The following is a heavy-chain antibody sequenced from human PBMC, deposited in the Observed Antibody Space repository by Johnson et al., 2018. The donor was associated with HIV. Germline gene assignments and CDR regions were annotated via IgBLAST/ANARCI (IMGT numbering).Heavy chain of an antibody. Sequence: VQLVESGGGLVKPGGSLRLSCAASGFTFSSYAMSWVRQAPGKGLEWVSAISGSGGSTYYADSVKGRFTISRDNSKNTLYLQMNSLRAEDTAVYYCAKEGYSSGWYGPPDAFDIWGQGTMVTVSS. CDR2: ISGSGGST. V-gene: IGHV3-23*04. J-gene: IGHJ3*02. D-gene: IGHD6-19*01. CDR1: GFTFSSYA. CDR3: AKEGYSSGWYGPPDAFDI.